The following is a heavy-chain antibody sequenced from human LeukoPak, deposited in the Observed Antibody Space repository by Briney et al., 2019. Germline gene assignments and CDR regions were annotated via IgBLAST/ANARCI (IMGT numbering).Heavy chain of an antibody. V-gene: IGHV4-59*01. CDR2: IYYSGTT. J-gene: IGHJ5*02. D-gene: IGHD1-26*01. CDR1: DDSLSRYY. CDR3: ARDRVVGATTWFDP. Sequence: SETLSLTCAVSDDSLSRYYWSWMRQPPGKGLEWIGYIYYSGTTNYNPSLTSRLTISVENSKNQFSLKLSSVTAADTAIYYCARDRVVGATTWFDPWGQGTLVTVSS.